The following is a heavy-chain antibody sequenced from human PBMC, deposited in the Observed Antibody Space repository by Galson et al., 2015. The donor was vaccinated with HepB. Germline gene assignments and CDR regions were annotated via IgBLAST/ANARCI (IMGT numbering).Heavy chain of an antibody. Sequence: SLRLSCAASGFTFSSYSMNWVRQAPGKGLEWVSSISSSSSYIYYADSVKGRFTISRDNAKNSLYLQMNSLRAEDTAVYYCARDTFGGVIVDIYFDYWGQGTLVTVSS. V-gene: IGHV3-21*01. J-gene: IGHJ4*02. CDR3: ARDTFGGVIVDIYFDY. D-gene: IGHD3-16*02. CDR1: GFTFSSYS. CDR2: ISSSSSYI.